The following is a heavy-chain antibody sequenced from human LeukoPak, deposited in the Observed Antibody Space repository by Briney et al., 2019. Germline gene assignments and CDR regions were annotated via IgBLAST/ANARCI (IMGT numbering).Heavy chain of an antibody. J-gene: IGHJ4*02. Sequence: GGPLRLSCAASGFTFDDYTMHWVRQAPGKGLEWVSLISWDGGSTYYADSVKGRFTISRDNSKNTLYLQMNSLRAEDTAVYYCARGPSGYHNTGGQGTLVTVSS. CDR3: ARGPSGYHNT. D-gene: IGHD5-12*01. CDR1: GFTFDDYT. CDR2: ISWDGGST. V-gene: IGHV3-43*01.